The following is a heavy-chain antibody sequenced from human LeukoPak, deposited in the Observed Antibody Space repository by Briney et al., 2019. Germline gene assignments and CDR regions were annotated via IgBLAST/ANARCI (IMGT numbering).Heavy chain of an antibody. D-gene: IGHD6-13*01. CDR1: GLTFSSYS. V-gene: IGHV3-21*01. CDR2: ISSSGRYT. J-gene: IGHJ4*02. Sequence: GGSLRLSCAASGLTFSSYSMNWVRQAPGKGLEWVSSISSSGRYTYYSDSVKGRFTISRDNAKNSLYLQMNSLRAEDTAVYYCARVAEAAAFDYWGQGTLVTVSS. CDR3: ARVAEAAAFDY.